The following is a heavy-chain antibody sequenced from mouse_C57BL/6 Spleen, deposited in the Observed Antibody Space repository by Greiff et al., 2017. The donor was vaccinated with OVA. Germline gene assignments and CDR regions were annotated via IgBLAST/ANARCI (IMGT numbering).Heavy chain of an antibody. CDR3: ARVGSSGYDVLYYFDY. J-gene: IGHJ2*01. CDR1: GYAFSSSW. CDR2: IYPGDGDT. Sequence: QVQLQQSGPELVKPGASVKISCKASGYAFSSSWMNWVKQRPGKGLEWIGRIYPGDGDTNYNGKFKGKATLTADKSSSTAYMQLSSLTSEDSAVYFCARVGSSGYDVLYYFDYWGQGTTLTVSS. V-gene: IGHV1-82*01. D-gene: IGHD3-2*02.